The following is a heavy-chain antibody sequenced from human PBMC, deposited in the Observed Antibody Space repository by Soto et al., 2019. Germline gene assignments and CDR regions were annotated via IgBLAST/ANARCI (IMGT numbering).Heavy chain of an antibody. Sequence: HPGGSLRLSCAASGFTFSSYGMHWVRQAPGKGLEWVAVISYDGSNKYYADSVKGRFTTSRDNSKNTLYLQMNSLRAEDTAVYYCAKEVKKQWLVCGAYYYGMDVWGQGTTVTVSS. V-gene: IGHV3-30*18. CDR1: GFTFSSYG. J-gene: IGHJ6*02. CDR2: ISYDGSNK. CDR3: AKEVKKQWLVCGAYYYGMDV. D-gene: IGHD6-19*01.